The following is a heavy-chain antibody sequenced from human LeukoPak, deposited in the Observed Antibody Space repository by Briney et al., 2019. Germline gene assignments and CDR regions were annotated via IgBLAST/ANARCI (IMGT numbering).Heavy chain of an antibody. Sequence: SVKVSCKASGGTFSSYAISWVRQAPGQGLEWMGGIIPIFGTANYAQKFQGRVTVTADESTSTAYMELSSLRSEDTAVYYCARDPDYGDYVGIRSTSDYWGQGTLVTVSS. CDR2: IIPIFGTA. CDR1: GGTFSSYA. CDR3: ARDPDYGDYVGIRSTSDY. D-gene: IGHD4-17*01. V-gene: IGHV1-69*01. J-gene: IGHJ4*02.